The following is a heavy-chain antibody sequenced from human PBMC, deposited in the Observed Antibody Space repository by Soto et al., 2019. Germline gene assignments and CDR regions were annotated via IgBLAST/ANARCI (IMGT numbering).Heavy chain of an antibody. V-gene: IGHV1-69*13. Sequence: ASVKVSCKASGGTFSSYAISWVRQAPGQGLEWMGGIIPIFGIANYAQKFQGRVTITADESTSTAYMELSSLRSEDTAVYYCARGSSGYYPENAFDIWGQGTMVTVSS. CDR3: ARGSSGYYPENAFDI. J-gene: IGHJ3*02. CDR2: IIPIFGIA. CDR1: GGTFSSYA. D-gene: IGHD3-22*01.